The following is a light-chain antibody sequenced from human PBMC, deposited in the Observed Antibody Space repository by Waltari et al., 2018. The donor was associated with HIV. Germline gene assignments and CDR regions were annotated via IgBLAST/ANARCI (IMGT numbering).Light chain of an antibody. J-gene: IGLJ2*01. V-gene: IGLV1-40*01. CDR2: GNS. Sequence: QSVLTQPPSVSGAPGQRVTISCTGSSSNIGAGYDVHWYQQLPGTAPKLLIYGNSNRPSGVPDPFSGSKSGTSASLAITGLQAEDEADYYCQSYDSSLSGLHVVFGGGTKLTVL. CDR1: SSNIGAGYD. CDR3: QSYDSSLSGLHVV.